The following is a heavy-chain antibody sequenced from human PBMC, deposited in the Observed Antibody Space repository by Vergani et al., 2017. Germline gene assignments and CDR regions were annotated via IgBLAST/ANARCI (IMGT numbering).Heavy chain of an antibody. CDR1: GGTFSSYT. V-gene: IGHV1-69*08. D-gene: IGHD4-17*01. J-gene: IGHJ4*02. CDR3: AGDDDGDENYFDY. CDR2: IIPILGIA. Sequence: QVQLVQSGAEVKKPGSSVKVSCKASGGTFSSYTISWVRQAPGQGLEWMGRIIPILGIANYAQKFQGRVTITADKSTSTAYMELSSLRSEATAVYYCAGDDDGDENYFDYWGQGTLVTVSS.